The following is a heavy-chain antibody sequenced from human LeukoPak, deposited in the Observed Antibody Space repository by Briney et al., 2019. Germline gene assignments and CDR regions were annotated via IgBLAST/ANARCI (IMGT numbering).Heavy chain of an antibody. CDR1: GGSFSGYY. Sequence: PSETLSLTCAVYGGSFSGYYWSWIRQPPGKGLEWIGEINHSGSTNYNPSLKSRVTISVDTSKSQSSLKLNSMTAADTAVYYCARGAQTYYDKAPVDYWGQGTLVTVSS. D-gene: IGHD3-22*01. CDR3: ARGAQTYYDKAPVDY. J-gene: IGHJ4*02. CDR2: INHSGST. V-gene: IGHV4-34*01.